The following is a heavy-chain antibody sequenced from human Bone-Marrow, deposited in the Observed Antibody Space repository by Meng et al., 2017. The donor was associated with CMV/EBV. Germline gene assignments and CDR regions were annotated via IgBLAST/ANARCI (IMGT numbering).Heavy chain of an antibody. J-gene: IGHJ4*01. Sequence: GESLKISCAASGFTFTGYYMHWVRQAPGQGLEWMGWINPKSGVTNYAQRFQDRVTMTTDTSIRTVYMDLSRLTSDDTAIFYCARDLGVGAAGYWGQGTLVTVSS. CDR1: GFTFTGYY. D-gene: IGHD3-3*01. V-gene: IGHV1-2*02. CDR2: INPKSGVT. CDR3: ARDLGVGAAGY.